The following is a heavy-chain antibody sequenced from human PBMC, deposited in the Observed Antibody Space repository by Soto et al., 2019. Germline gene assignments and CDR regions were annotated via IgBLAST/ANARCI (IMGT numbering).Heavy chain of an antibody. Sequence: QVQLVESGGGVVQPGRSLRLSCAASGFTFSSYGMHWVRQAPGKGLEWVAVIWYDGSNKYYADSVKGRFTISRDNSKNPLYLQMNSLRAEDTAVYYCARDRRYYASSGYYGPSNYYYYYGMDVWGQGTTVTVSS. D-gene: IGHD3-22*01. CDR2: IWYDGSNK. V-gene: IGHV3-33*01. CDR3: ARDRRYYASSGYYGPSNYYYYYGMDV. J-gene: IGHJ6*02. CDR1: GFTFSSYG.